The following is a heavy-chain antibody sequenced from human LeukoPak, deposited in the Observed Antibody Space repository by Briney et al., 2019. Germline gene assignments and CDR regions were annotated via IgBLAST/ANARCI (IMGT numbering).Heavy chain of an antibody. CDR1: RFTFSSYT. CDR3: VPPPPRVVSATAPRSD. D-gene: IGHD2-21*01. Sequence: GGSLRLSCTASRFTFSSYTMSWVRQAPGKGLEWVSAITSSGGSTYYADSVKGRFTISRDNSKNTLYLRMSNLRAEDTAVYYCVPPPPRVVSATAPRSDWGQGTLVTVSS. CDR2: ITSSGGST. V-gene: IGHV3-23*01. J-gene: IGHJ4*02.